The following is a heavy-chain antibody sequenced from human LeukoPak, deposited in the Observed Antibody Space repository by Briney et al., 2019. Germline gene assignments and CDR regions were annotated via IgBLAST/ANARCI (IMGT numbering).Heavy chain of an antibody. Sequence: MASETLSLTCTVSGGSISSYYWSWIRQPPGKGLEWIGCIYYSGSTNYNPSLKSRVTISVDTSKNQFSLKLSSVTAADTAVYYCARVPAATRGAWWFDPWGQGTLVTVSS. CDR1: GGSISSYY. CDR2: IYYSGST. J-gene: IGHJ5*02. D-gene: IGHD2-2*01. CDR3: ARVPAATRGAWWFDP. V-gene: IGHV4-59*01.